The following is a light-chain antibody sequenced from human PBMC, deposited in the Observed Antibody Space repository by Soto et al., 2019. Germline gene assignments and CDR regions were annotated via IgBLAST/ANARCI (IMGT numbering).Light chain of an antibody. V-gene: IGKV3-15*01. J-gene: IGKJ1*01. CDR2: AAS. CDR3: QQYNNWPRT. Sequence: EIQMTQSPASLSASLGERATISCRASQSVSSYLDWYQQKPGQAPRLLIYAASTRATGIPARFSGSGSGTEFTLTISSLQSEDFAVYYCQQYNNWPRTFGQGTKVEIK. CDR1: QSVSSY.